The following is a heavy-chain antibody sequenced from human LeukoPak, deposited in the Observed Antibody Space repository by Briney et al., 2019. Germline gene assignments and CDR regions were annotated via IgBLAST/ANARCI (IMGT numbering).Heavy chain of an antibody. Sequence: GGSLRLSCAASRFSFSNYWMHWVRQAPGKGLVWVSRAKSDGSNPSYADSVKGRFTNSRDNAENMLYLQMNTLGAEDTAVYYCTRDIVSGSGSLDYWGQGTLVTVSS. J-gene: IGHJ4*02. V-gene: IGHV3-74*01. CDR2: AKSDGSNP. D-gene: IGHD3-10*01. CDR3: TRDIVSGSGSLDY. CDR1: RFSFSNYW.